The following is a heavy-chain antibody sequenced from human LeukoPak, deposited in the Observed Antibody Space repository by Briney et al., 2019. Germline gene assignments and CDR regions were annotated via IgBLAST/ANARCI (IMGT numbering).Heavy chain of an antibody. CDR3: ARDPYGDAYAGGLDF. CDR1: GYSFTNYA. V-gene: IGHV1-2*02. J-gene: IGHJ4*02. Sequence: ASVKVSCKASGYSFTNYAMNWVRQAPGQGPEWMGWINPKSGVTEYTPKLQGRVTMTRDTSISTAYLDLSSLRSDDTAIYYCARDPYGDAYAGGLDFWGQGTLVTVSS. D-gene: IGHD3-16*01. CDR2: INPKSGVT.